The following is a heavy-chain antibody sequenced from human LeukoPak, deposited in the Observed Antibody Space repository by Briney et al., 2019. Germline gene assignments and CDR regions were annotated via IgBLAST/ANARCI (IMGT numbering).Heavy chain of an antibody. CDR1: GGSITSYY. J-gene: IGHJ4*02. D-gene: IGHD6-19*01. Sequence: SETLSLTCAVSGGSITSYYWNWIRQPPGKGLEWIGIIYYNGNTYYNPSLKSRVTISVDTSKNQFSLKLSSVTAAETAVYYCARRGAVAGKTFDYWGQGTLVTVSS. CDR3: ARRGAVAGKTFDY. V-gene: IGHV4-39*01. CDR2: IYYNGNT.